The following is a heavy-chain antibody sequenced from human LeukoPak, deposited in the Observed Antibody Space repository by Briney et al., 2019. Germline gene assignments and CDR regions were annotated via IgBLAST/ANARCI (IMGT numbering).Heavy chain of an antibody. CDR2: IIPILGIA. Sequence: GSSVKVSCKASGGTFSGYAISWVRQAPGQGLEWMGRIIPILGIANYAQKFQGRVTITADKSTSTAYMELSSLRSEDTAVYYCARDEVAVAGPPYYGMDVWGQGTTVTVSS. CDR3: ARDEVAVAGPPYYGMDV. D-gene: IGHD6-19*01. CDR1: GGTFSGYA. V-gene: IGHV1-69*04. J-gene: IGHJ6*02.